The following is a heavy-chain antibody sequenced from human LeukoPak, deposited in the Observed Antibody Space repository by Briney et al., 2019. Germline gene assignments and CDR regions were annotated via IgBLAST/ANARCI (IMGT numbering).Heavy chain of an antibody. CDR3: AHNHLYYDFWSGYPPLGY. D-gene: IGHD3-3*01. Sequence: SGPTLVKPTQSLTLTCTFSGFSLRTRGVGVGWIRQLPGKALEWLALIYWNDSKHYSPSLRSRLTITKDTSKNQVVLTMTNMDPVDTATFYCAHNHLYYDFWSGYPPLGYWGQGTLVTVSS. CDR1: GFSLRTRGVG. V-gene: IGHV2-5*01. CDR2: IYWNDSK. J-gene: IGHJ4*02.